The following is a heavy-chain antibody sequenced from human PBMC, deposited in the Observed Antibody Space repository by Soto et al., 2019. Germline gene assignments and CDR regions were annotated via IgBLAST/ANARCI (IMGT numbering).Heavy chain of an antibody. Sequence: LSWAPSAFTSSNYWMSCFHQAPGKGLEWVANIKQAGSQTYYVDSVKGRLTTSRDNTKNSFYLKMNSLTAYTTAVSYCARDHINCWKFDYRGGGTLV. V-gene: IGHV3-7*01. J-gene: IGHJ4*02. D-gene: IGHD1-1*01. CDR3: ARDHINCWKFDY. CDR1: AFTSSNYW. CDR2: IKQAGSQT.